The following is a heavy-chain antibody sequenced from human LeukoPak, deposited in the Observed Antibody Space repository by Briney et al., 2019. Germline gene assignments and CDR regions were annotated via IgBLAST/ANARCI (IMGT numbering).Heavy chain of an antibody. CDR2: IYPDANT. CDR3: VGDTGMDDY. Sequence: PGGSLRLSCAASGFTVSSNYMSWVRQAPGKGLEWVSVIYPDANTYYADSVKGRFTISRDSSKNILFLQMNALRPEDTAVYFCVGDTGMDDYWGQGTLVTVSS. CDR1: GFTVSSNY. J-gene: IGHJ4*02. V-gene: IGHV3-53*01. D-gene: IGHD5-18*01.